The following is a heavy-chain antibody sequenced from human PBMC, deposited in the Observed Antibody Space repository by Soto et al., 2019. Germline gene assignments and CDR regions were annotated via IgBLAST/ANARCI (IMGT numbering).Heavy chain of an antibody. V-gene: IGHV1-2*02. CDR1: GYPFTDYY. D-gene: IGHD2-2*02. Sequence: DSVKVCSKASGYPFTDYYIYLLRQAPGHGLEWMGWINPNSGATNYAHNFQGRVTMTRDTSIRAAYMELSRLSSDDTAVYYCAKDQGGYMVSGMDVWGQGTTVTVSS. CDR2: INPNSGAT. J-gene: IGHJ6*01. CDR3: AKDQGGYMVSGMDV.